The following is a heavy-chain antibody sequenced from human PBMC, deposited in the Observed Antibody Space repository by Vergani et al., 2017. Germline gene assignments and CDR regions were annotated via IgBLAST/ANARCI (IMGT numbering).Heavy chain of an antibody. D-gene: IGHD1-1*01. V-gene: IGHV3-33*01. Sequence: QVQLVESEGGVVQPGRSLTLSCVASGFTFSSHGMHWVRQAPGKGLEWVAVIWDDGSNKYYGDSVKGRFTISRDNSKNTLYLQMNSLRVEDTDVYYCARWGNEKRLDSWGQGTLVTVSS. CDR1: GFTFSSHG. J-gene: IGHJ5*01. CDR3: ARWGNEKRLDS. CDR2: IWDDGSNK.